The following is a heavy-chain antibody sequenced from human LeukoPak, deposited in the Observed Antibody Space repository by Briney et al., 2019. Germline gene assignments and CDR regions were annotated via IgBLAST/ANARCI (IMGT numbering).Heavy chain of an antibody. D-gene: IGHD3-22*01. CDR2: ISYDGINK. V-gene: IGHV3-30-3*01. Sequence: PGGSLRLSCAASGFTFSSYAMHWVRQAPGRGLEWVAVISYDGINKYYAESVKGRFTISRDNSESTLHLQMNSLRAEDTAVYYCARDRWANSGSFLRYYYYGMDVWGQGTTVTVSS. CDR1: GFTFSSYA. J-gene: IGHJ6*02. CDR3: ARDRWANSGSFLRYYYYGMDV.